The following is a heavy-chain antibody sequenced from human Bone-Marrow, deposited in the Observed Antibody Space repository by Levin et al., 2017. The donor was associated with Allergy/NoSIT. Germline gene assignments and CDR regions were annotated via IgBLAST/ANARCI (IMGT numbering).Heavy chain of an antibody. CDR3: ARDLTTVASDY. Sequence: GESLKISCKASGYTFTDHYIHWVRQAPGQGLEWMGWINPKSGGTNYAQRFQGRVTMTRDTSIRTAYMEMSSLRSDDTAMFFCARDLTTVASDYWGQGTLVTVSS. J-gene: IGHJ4*02. CDR1: GYTFTDHY. V-gene: IGHV1-2*02. CDR2: INPKSGGT. D-gene: IGHD1-1*01.